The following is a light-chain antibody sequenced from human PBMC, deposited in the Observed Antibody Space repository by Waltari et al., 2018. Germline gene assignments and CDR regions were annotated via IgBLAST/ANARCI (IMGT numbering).Light chain of an antibody. CDR3: SAWDDRLVGPA. J-gene: IGLJ2*01. Sequence: QSILVQPPSASGTPGQRVTIFCSGSNSNIGTNNVNWYQQLPGTAPKLLIYNNNLRPSGFPDRFSGSRSGTSASLAISGLQSEDEAEYHCSAWDDRLVGPAFGGGTNLTVL. CDR1: NSNIGTNN. V-gene: IGLV1-44*01. CDR2: NNN.